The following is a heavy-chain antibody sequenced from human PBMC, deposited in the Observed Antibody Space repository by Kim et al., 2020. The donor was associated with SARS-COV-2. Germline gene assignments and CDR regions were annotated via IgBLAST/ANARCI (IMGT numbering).Heavy chain of an antibody. CDR1: GFTFSSYS. Sequence: GGSLRLSCTASGFTFSSYSMNWVRQAPGKGLEWVSSIISSTGSTYYADSVKGRFTVSRDNAKNSLYLQTNSLRADDTAVYYCARTDPTYNWNYFDYWGQGTLVTVSS. V-gene: IGHV3-21*01. D-gene: IGHD1-20*01. CDR2: IISSTGST. CDR3: ARTDPTYNWNYFDY. J-gene: IGHJ4*02.